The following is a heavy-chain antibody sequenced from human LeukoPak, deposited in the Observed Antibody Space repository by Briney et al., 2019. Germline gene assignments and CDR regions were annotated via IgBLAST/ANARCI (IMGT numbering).Heavy chain of an antibody. CDR2: IYPGDSDT. J-gene: IGHJ4*02. CDR1: GHTFTSYW. Sequence: GESLKISCKGSGHTFTSYWIGWVRQMPGKGLEWMGIIYPGDSDTRYSPAFQGQVTISADKSISTAYLQWSSLKASDTAIYFCARVTNGYFDYWGQGALVTVSS. CDR3: ARVTNGYFDY. D-gene: IGHD1-14*01. V-gene: IGHV5-51*01.